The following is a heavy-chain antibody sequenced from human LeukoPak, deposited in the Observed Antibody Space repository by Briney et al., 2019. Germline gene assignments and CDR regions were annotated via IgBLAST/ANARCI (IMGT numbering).Heavy chain of an antibody. J-gene: IGHJ5*02. V-gene: IGHV3-48*03. CDR2: ISSSGSTI. CDR3: ARVGQWLVENDWFDP. D-gene: IGHD6-19*01. CDR1: GFTFSSYE. Sequence: PGGSLRLSCAASGFTFSSYEMNWVRQAPGKGLEWASYISSSGSTIYYADSVKGRFTISRDNAKNSLYLQMNSLRAEDTAVYYCARVGQWLVENDWFDPWGQGTLVTVSS.